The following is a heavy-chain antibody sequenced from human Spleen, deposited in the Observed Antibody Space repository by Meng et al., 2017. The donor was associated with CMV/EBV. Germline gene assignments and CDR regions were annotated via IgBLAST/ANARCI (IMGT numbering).Heavy chain of an antibody. D-gene: IGHD6-19*01. CDR2: ISAYNGDT. CDR1: GYIFTKYG. J-gene: IGHJ4*02. CDR3: ARDAGTIAVSGIGDY. Sequence: ASVKVSCKASGYIFTKYGVNWMRQAPGQGPEWMGWISAYNGDTMYAPKVQGRVTMTTDTSTSTAYMELRGLRSDDTAVDYCARDAGTIAVSGIGDYWGQGTLVTVSS. V-gene: IGHV1-18*01.